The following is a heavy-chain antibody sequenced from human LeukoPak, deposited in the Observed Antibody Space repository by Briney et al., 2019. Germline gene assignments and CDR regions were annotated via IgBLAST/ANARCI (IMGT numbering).Heavy chain of an antibody. J-gene: IGHJ3*02. Sequence: SETLSLTCTVSGGSISSGGYYWSWLRQHPGKGLEWVGYIYYSGSTYYNPSLKSRVTISVDTSKNQFSLKLSSVTAADTAVYYCARENYYDSSGYSGAFDIWGQGTMVTVSS. V-gene: IGHV4-31*03. D-gene: IGHD3-22*01. CDR1: GGSISSGGYY. CDR2: IYYSGST. CDR3: ARENYYDSSGYSGAFDI.